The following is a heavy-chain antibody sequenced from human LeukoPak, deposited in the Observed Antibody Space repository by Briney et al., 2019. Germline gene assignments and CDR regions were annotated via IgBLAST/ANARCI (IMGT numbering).Heavy chain of an antibody. J-gene: IGHJ1*01. CDR2: ISGSGGST. Sequence: GGSLRLSCAASGFTFSSYAMSWVRQAPGKGLEWVSAISGSGGSTYYADSVKGRFTISRDNSKNTLYLQMNSLRAEDTAVYYCARGDLRTIFGEEYFQHWGQGTLVTVSS. V-gene: IGHV3-23*01. D-gene: IGHD3-3*01. CDR3: ARGDLRTIFGEEYFQH. CDR1: GFTFSSYA.